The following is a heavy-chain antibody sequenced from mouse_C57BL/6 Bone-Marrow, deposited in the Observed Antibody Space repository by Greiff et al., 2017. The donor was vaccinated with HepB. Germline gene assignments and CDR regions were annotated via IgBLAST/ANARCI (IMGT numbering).Heavy chain of an antibody. V-gene: IGHV14-1*01. J-gene: IGHJ3*01. CDR3: TTDGSSPWFAY. CDR1: GFNIKDYY. D-gene: IGHD1-1*01. Sequence: DVKLQESGAELVRPGASVKLSCTASGFNIKDYYMHWVKQRPEQGLEWIGRIDPEDGDTEYAPKFQGKATMTADTSSNTAYLQLSSLTSEDTAVYYCTTDGSSPWFAYWGQGTLVTVSA. CDR2: IDPEDGDT.